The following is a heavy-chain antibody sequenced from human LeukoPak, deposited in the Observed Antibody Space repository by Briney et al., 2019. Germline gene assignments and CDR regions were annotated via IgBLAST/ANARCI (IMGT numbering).Heavy chain of an antibody. CDR2: ISGSGRST. CDR3: AKVSSLTTPSGYGY. J-gene: IGHJ4*02. D-gene: IGHD3-22*01. V-gene: IGHV3-23*01. Sequence: GGSLRLSCAASGFTFSSYAMSWVRQAPGKGLEWVSAISGSGRSTYYADSVKGRFTISRDNSKNTLYLQMNSLRAEDTAVYYCAKVSSLTTPSGYGYWGQGTLVTVSS. CDR1: GFTFSSYA.